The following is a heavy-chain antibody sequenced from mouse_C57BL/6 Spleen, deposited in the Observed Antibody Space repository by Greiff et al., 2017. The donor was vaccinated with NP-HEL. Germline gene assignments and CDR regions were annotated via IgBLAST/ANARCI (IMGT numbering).Heavy chain of an antibody. D-gene: IGHD2-3*01. CDR2: INPSSGYT. J-gene: IGHJ4*01. CDR3: AREVYDGYYYAMDY. Sequence: VQLQESGAELARPGASVKMSCKASGYTFTSYTMHWVKQRPGQGLEWIGYINPSSGYTKYNQKFKDKATLTADKSSSTAYMQLSSLTSEDSAVYYCAREVYDGYYYAMDYWGQGTSVTVSS. V-gene: IGHV1-4*01. CDR1: GYTFTSYT.